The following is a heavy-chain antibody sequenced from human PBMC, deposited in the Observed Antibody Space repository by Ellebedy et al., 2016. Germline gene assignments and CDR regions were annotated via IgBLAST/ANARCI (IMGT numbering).Heavy chain of an antibody. V-gene: IGHV3-7*01. CDR2: IKQDGIEK. CDR1: GFTFSSFW. D-gene: IGHD6-19*01. J-gene: IGHJ1*01. CDR3: AKDQGGVSGWYPHAEYFQH. Sequence: GESLKISCAASGFTFSSFWMSWVRQSPGKGLEWVANIKQDGIEKYYVDSVKGRFTISRDNSKNTLYLQMNSLRAEDTAVYYCAKDQGGVSGWYPHAEYFQHWGQGTLVTVSS.